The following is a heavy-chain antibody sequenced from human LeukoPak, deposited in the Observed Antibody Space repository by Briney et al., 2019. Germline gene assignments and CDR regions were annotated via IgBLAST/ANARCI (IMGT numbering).Heavy chain of an antibody. D-gene: IGHD3-22*01. V-gene: IGHV3-66*01. CDR1: GFTVTNND. CDR3: ARTRTYSYDSSGHYYPTHFDY. CDR2: ITSGGST. Sequence: GGSLRLSCAASGFTVTNNDMNWVRHAPGKGLEWVSVITSGGSTYYADSVKGRFTISRDNRKNTLYLQMNSLRAEDTAVYYCARTRTYSYDSSGHYYPTHFDYWGQGTLVTVSS. J-gene: IGHJ4*02.